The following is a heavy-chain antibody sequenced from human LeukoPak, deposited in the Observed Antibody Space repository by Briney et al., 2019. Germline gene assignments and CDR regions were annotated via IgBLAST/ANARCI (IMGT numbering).Heavy chain of an antibody. CDR2: INHSGST. CDR3: ARGESRGATGKPKYGY. J-gene: IGHJ4*02. V-gene: IGHV4-34*01. CDR1: GGSFSGYY. D-gene: IGHD1-26*01. Sequence: KSSETLSLTCAVYGGSFSGYYWSWIRQPPGKGLEWIGEINHSGSTNYNPSLKSRVTISVDTSKNQFSLKLSSVTAADTAVYYCARGESRGATGKPKYGYWGQGTLVTVSS.